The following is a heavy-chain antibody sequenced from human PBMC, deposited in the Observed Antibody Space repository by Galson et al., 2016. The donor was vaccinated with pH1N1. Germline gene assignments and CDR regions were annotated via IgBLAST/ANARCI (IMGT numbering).Heavy chain of an antibody. CDR1: GATVTSGDSY. J-gene: IGHJ3*02. CDR3: ARRFFEYLEGQPSDGFDI. CDR2: IFYTGNS. V-gene: IGHV4-31*03. D-gene: IGHD3-3*01. Sequence: TLSLTCSVSGATVTSGDSYWSWIRQHPGKGLEWIGYIFYTGNSDYNPSLKSRVTISVDTSKNQFSLRLSSVTAADTAVYYCARRFFEYLEGQPSDGFDIWGQGTMVTVSS.